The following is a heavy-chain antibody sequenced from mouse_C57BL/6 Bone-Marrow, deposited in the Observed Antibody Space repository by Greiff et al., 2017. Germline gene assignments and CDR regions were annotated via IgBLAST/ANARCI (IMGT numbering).Heavy chain of an antibody. CDR2: IDPEDGDT. Sequence: VQLKQSGAELVKPGASVKLSCTASGFNFKDYYMHWVKQRTEQGLEWIGRIDPEDGDTKYAPKFQGKATITADTSSNTAYLQLSSLTSDDTAVYYGARWDGSSLYYAMDYWGQGTSVTVSS. D-gene: IGHD1-1*01. CDR1: GFNFKDYY. CDR3: ARWDGSSLYYAMDY. V-gene: IGHV14-2*01. J-gene: IGHJ4*01.